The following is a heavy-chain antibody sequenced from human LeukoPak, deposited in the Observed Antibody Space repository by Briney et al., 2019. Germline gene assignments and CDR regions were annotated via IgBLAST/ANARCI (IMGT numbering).Heavy chain of an antibody. CDR2: IKQDGSEK. CDR1: GFTFSTYS. Sequence: PGGSLRLSCAASGFTFSTYSMTWVRQAPGKGLEWVANIKQDGSEKYYVDSVKGRFTVSRDNAKNSLYLQMNSLRAEDTAVYYCARDPPVTARDWGQGTLVTVSS. D-gene: IGHD2-21*02. CDR3: ARDPPVTARD. J-gene: IGHJ4*02. V-gene: IGHV3-7*01.